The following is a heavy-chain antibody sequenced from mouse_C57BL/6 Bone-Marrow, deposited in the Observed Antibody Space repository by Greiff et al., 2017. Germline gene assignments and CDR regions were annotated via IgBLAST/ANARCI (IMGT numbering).Heavy chain of an antibody. V-gene: IGHV1-69*01. CDR1: GYTFTRYW. CDR3: ERNYYGIDAMDY. J-gene: IGHJ4*01. CDR2: IDPSDSYT. Sequence: QVQLQQPGAELVMPGASVKLSCKASGYTFTRYWMHWVKQRPGQGLEWIGVIDPSDSYTNYNQKFKGKSTLTLDQSSSTAYMQLSSLTSDDTAVYYCERNYYGIDAMDYWGQGTSVTVSS. D-gene: IGHD1-1*01.